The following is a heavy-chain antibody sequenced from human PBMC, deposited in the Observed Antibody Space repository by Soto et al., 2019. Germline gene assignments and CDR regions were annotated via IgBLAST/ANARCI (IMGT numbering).Heavy chain of an antibody. CDR1: GFTFRSYA. D-gene: IGHD1-1*01. CDR2: ISNDGSNK. Sequence: QVQLVESGGGVVQPGRSLRLSCAASGFTFRSYAMHWVRQAPGKGLEWVALISNDGSNKYNADSVKGRFTISRDNSKNTLYLQMNSLRVEDTAVYYCVRDDSRWNELVYWGQGTLVTVSS. V-gene: IGHV3-30-3*01. J-gene: IGHJ4*02. CDR3: VRDDSRWNELVY.